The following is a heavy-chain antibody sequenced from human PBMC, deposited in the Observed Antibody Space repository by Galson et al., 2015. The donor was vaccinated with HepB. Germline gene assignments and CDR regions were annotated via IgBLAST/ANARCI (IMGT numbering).Heavy chain of an antibody. V-gene: IGHV3-11*06. CDR1: GFTFSDYY. J-gene: IGHJ4*02. CDR3: ARVADVDYGDHSFFDY. CDR2: ISSSGLYT. D-gene: IGHD4-23*01. Sequence: SLRLSCAASGFTFSDYYMAWIRPAPGKGLEWLSYISSSGLYTNYADSVKGRFTISRDNAKNSLNLQMNSLRVDDTAVYYCARVADVDYGDHSFFDYWGQGALVTVSS.